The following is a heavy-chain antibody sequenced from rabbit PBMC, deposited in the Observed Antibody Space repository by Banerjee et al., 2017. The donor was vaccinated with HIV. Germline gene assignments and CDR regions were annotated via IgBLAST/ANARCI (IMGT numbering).Heavy chain of an antibody. CDR1: GFSFSSTYY. CDR3: ARDPDYAGCGSDW. V-gene: IGHV1S40*01. Sequence: QSLEESGGDLVRPGTSLALTCTASGFSFSSTYYMCWVRQAPGKGLEWIACIAAGSLGSTYYANWAKGRFTISKTSSTTVTLQMTSLTAADTSTYFWARDPDYAGCGSDWWGQGTLVTV. CDR2: IAAGSLGST. D-gene: IGHD8-1*01. J-gene: IGHJ3*01.